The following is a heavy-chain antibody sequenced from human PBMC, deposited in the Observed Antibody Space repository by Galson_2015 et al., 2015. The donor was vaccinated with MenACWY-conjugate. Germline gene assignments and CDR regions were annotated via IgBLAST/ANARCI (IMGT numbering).Heavy chain of an antibody. D-gene: IGHD6-6*01. Sequence: SLRLSCAASGFSFRSNAMSWVRQAPGKGLEWVSAISARGGSTYYPDYAKGRFTISRDNSKNTLFLEMNSLRGEDTALYYCVKEGGSLSHNYYFYFMDVWGKGTTVTVS. CDR1: GFSFRSNA. CDR2: ISARGGST. V-gene: IGHV3-23*01. J-gene: IGHJ6*03. CDR3: VKEGGSLSHNYYFYFMDV.